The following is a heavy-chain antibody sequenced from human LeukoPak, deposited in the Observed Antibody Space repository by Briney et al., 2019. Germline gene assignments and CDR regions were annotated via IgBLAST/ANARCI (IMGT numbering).Heavy chain of an antibody. Sequence: GGSLRLSCAASGFSLRVYDLIWVRQAPGKGLDWVSIINGGGDIMMYGDSVKGRFTISRDNSKNTFYLQMNSLRVEDTAVYYCAMRDRGYGLDIWGQGTMVTVSS. CDR1: GFSLRVYD. CDR2: INGGGDIM. J-gene: IGHJ3*02. V-gene: IGHV3-23*01. CDR3: AMRDRGYGLDI. D-gene: IGHD3-10*01.